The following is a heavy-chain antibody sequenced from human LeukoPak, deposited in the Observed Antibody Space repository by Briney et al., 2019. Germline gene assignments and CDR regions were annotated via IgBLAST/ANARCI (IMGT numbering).Heavy chain of an antibody. Sequence: GGSLRLSCAASGFTFSSYSMNWVRQAPGKGLEWVSSISTIGSYIYYTDSVKGRFTISRDNGKNSLSLQMTSLRAEDKAVYYCARDLRYYDSSGFDYWGLGTLVTVSS. CDR2: ISTIGSYI. J-gene: IGHJ4*02. D-gene: IGHD3-22*01. CDR1: GFTFSSYS. V-gene: IGHV3-21*01. CDR3: ARDLRYYDSSGFDY.